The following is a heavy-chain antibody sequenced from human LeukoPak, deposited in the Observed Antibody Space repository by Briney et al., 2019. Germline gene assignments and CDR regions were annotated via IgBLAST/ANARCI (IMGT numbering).Heavy chain of an antibody. CDR1: GYTFTGYY. D-gene: IGHD1-7*01. CDR2: INPNSGGT. V-gene: IGHV1-2*02. CDR3: ARDEGDNWNYGDY. J-gene: IGHJ4*02. Sequence: ASVKVSCKASGYTFTGYYMHWVRQAPGQGLEWMGWINPNSGGTNYAQKFQGRVTMTRDTSISTAYMELSRLRSDDTAVYYCARDEGDNWNYGDYWGQGTLVTVSS.